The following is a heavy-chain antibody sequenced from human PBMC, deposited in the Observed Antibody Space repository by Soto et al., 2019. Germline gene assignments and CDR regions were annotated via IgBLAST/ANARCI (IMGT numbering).Heavy chain of an antibody. CDR2: IYYSGST. V-gene: IGHV4-59*01. D-gene: IGHD3-10*01. CDR3: ARDRRPRVRGAIRNWFDP. CDR1: GGSISSYY. Sequence: SETLSLTCTVSGGSISSYYWSWIRQPPGKGLEWIGYIYYSGSTNYNPSLKSRVTISVDTSKNQFSLKLSSVTAADTAVYYCARDRRPRVRGAIRNWFDPWGQGTLVTVSS. J-gene: IGHJ5*02.